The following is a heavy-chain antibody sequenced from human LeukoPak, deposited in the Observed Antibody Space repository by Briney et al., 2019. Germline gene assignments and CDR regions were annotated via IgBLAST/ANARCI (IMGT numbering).Heavy chain of an antibody. Sequence: ASVKVSCKASGYTFTGYYMHWVRQAPGQGLEWMGWINPNSGGTNYAQKFQGRVTMTRDTSISTAYMELSRLRSDDTAVYYCARGALRSSTSFYNWFDPWGQGTLVTVSS. CDR2: INPNSGGT. V-gene: IGHV1-2*02. D-gene: IGHD2-2*01. CDR3: ARGALRSSTSFYNWFDP. CDR1: GYTFTGYY. J-gene: IGHJ5*02.